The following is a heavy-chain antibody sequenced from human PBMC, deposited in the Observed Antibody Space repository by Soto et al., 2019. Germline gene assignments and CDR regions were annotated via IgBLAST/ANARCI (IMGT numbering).Heavy chain of an antibody. CDR3: ARTYFDFWIGYDTPQDFGY. Sequence: QVQLVQSGAEVKKPGASVKVSCKASGYTFTSYGISWVRQAPGQGLEWMGWISAYNGNTKYAQKLQGRVTMTTDTSTSTAYMELRSMKADGTAVYYCARTYFDFWIGYDTPQDFGYWGQGTLVTVSS. CDR2: ISAYNGNT. V-gene: IGHV1-18*01. CDR1: GYTFTSYG. J-gene: IGHJ4*02. D-gene: IGHD3-3*01.